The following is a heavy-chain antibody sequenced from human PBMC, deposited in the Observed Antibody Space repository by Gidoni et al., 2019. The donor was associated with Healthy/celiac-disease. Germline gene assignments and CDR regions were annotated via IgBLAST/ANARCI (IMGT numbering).Heavy chain of an antibody. CDR1: GGSFSGYY. V-gene: IGHV4-34*01. J-gene: IGHJ6*02. CDR3: ARGNCSGGSCYSGVYYYYGMDV. D-gene: IGHD2-15*01. Sequence: QVQLQQWGAGLLKPSETLSLTCAVYGGSFSGYYWSWIRQPPGKGLEWIGEINHSGSTNYNPSLKSRVTISVDTSKNQFSLKLSSVTAADTAVYYCARGNCSGGSCYSGVYYYYGMDVWGQGTTVTVSS. CDR2: INHSGST.